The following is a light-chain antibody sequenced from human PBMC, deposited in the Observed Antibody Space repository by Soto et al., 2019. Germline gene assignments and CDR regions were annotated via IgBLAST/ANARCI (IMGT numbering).Light chain of an antibody. V-gene: IGKV4-1*01. Sequence: DIVMTQSPDSLAVSLGERATINCKSSQSVLHSPNNKNYLAWYQQQPGQPPKLLLYWASTRESGVPDRFSGSGSGTDFTLTISSLQAEDVAVYYCHQYNGIPWTFGQGTKVEIK. CDR2: WAS. CDR3: HQYNGIPWT. CDR1: QSVLHSPNNKNY. J-gene: IGKJ1*01.